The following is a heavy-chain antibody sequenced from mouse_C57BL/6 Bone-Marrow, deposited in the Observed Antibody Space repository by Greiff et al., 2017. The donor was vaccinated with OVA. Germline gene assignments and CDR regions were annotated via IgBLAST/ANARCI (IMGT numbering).Heavy chain of an antibody. CDR3: TTKKSYGLFAY. J-gene: IGHJ3*01. V-gene: IGHV14-4*01. CDR1: GFNIKDDY. CDR2: IDPENGDT. Sequence: EVQLQQSGAELVRPGASVKLSCTASGFNIKDDYMHWVKQRPEQGLEWIGWIDPENGDTEYALKFQGKATITADTSSNTAYLQLSSLTSEDTAVYYCTTKKSYGLFAYWGQGTLVTVSA. D-gene: IGHD1-1*01.